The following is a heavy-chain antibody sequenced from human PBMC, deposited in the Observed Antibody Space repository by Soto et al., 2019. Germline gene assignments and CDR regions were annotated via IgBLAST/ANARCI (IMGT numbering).Heavy chain of an antibody. CDR3: ARGRGLLLWFGDLGWFDP. J-gene: IGHJ5*02. Sequence: SETLSLTCAVYGGSFSGYYWSLIRQPPGKGLEWIGEINHSGSTNYNPSLKSRVTISVDTSKNQFSLKLSSVTAADTAVYYCARGRGLLLWFGDLGWFDPWGQGTLVTVSS. D-gene: IGHD3-10*01. CDR2: INHSGST. CDR1: GGSFSGYY. V-gene: IGHV4-34*01.